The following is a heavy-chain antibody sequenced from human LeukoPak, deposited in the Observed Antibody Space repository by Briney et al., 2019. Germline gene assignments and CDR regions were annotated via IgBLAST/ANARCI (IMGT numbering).Heavy chain of an antibody. CDR1: GFTFSTYG. V-gene: IGHV3-30*18. D-gene: IGHD3-10*01. J-gene: IGHJ4*02. CDR2: ISYDGSNK. CDR3: AKDKVSLLWFGESSEFDY. Sequence: GRSLRLSCAASGFTFSTYGMHWVRQAPGKGLEWVAVISYDGSNKYYADSVKGRFTISRDNSKNTLYLQMNGLRAEDTAVYYCAKDKVSLLWFGESSEFDYWGQGTLVTVSS.